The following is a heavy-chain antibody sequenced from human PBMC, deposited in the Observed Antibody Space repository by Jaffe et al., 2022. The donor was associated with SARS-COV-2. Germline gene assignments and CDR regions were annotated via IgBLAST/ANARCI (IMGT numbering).Heavy chain of an antibody. D-gene: IGHD7-27*01. J-gene: IGHJ2*01. Sequence: QVQLVQSGAEVREPWASVKLSCKASGYTFTSYHLHWVRQAPGQGLEWLGLINPSDGGTKYSPKFQGRVTMTSDTSMNSVFVELNSLTSDDSAVYYCARPGQITGDGNWFFDLWGRGSLVTVSS. CDR1: GYTFTSYH. V-gene: IGHV1-46*01. CDR2: INPSDGGT. CDR3: ARPGQITGDGNWFFDL.